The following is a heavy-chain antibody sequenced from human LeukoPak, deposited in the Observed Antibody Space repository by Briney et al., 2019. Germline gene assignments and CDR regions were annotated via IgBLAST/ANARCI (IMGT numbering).Heavy chain of an antibody. CDR3: ARGPHDCSGGSCFNWFDP. Sequence: GASVKVSCRASGGTFSSYAISWVRQAPGQGLEWMGGIIPIFGTANYAQKFQGRVTITADESTSTAYMELSSLRSEDTAVYYCARGPHDCSGGSCFNWFDPRGQGTLVTVSS. CDR2: IIPIFGTA. CDR1: GGTFSSYA. J-gene: IGHJ5*02. D-gene: IGHD2-15*01. V-gene: IGHV1-69*13.